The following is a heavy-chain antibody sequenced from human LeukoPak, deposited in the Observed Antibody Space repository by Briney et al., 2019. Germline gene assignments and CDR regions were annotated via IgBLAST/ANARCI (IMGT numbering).Heavy chain of an antibody. CDR3: ARDTGALDS. V-gene: IGHV3-21*01. D-gene: IGHD2-8*02. CDR1: GFTFRSYS. CDR2: ISSSSSYI. Sequence: GGSLRLSCAVSGFTFRSYSMNWVRQAPGKGLEWVSSISSSSSYIYYADSVKGRFTISRDNAKNSLYLQMNSLRAEDTAVYFCARDTGALDSWGQGTLVTVSS. J-gene: IGHJ4*02.